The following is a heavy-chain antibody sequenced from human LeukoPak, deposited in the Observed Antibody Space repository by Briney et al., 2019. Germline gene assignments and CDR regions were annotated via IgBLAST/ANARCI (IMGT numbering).Heavy chain of an antibody. D-gene: IGHD4-23*01. J-gene: IGHJ6*03. Sequence: PSETLSLTCTVSGGSISSNTYYWGWIPQPPGKGLEWIVSIYYSGSSYYNPSLKSRVTISVDTSKNQFSLKLSSVTAADTAMYYCARLGGNSGGFYYYYYYMDVWGKGTTVTVSS. CDR3: ARLGGNSGGFYYYYYYMDV. V-gene: IGHV4-39*01. CDR2: IYYSGSS. CDR1: GGSISSNTYY.